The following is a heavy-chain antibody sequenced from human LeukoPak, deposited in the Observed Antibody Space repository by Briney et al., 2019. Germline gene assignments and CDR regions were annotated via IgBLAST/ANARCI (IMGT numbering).Heavy chain of an antibody. CDR2: IGTAGEI. V-gene: IGHV3-13*01. CDR1: GFTFSSYD. Sequence: PGGSLRLSCAASGFTFSSYDIHWVRQATGKGLEWVSGIGTAGEIYYPGSVKGRFTISRENAKNSLYLQMNSLRAGDTAVYYCARHRWRWLQLFHLDAFDIWGQGTMVTVSS. D-gene: IGHD5-24*01. J-gene: IGHJ3*02. CDR3: ARHRWRWLQLFHLDAFDI.